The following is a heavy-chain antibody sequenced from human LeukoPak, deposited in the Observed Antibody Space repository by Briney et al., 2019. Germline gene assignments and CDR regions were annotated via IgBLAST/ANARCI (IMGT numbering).Heavy chain of an antibody. Sequence: GRSLRLSCAASGFTFGSYAMHWVRQAPGKGLEWVAVISYDGSNKYYADSVKGRFTISRDNSKNTLYLQMNSLRAEDTAVYYCAKTGGTAGYSSSWTFRNYYMDVWGKGTTVTVSS. CDR3: AKTGGTAGYSSSWTFRNYYMDV. CDR1: GFTFGSYA. J-gene: IGHJ6*03. CDR2: ISYDGSNK. V-gene: IGHV3-30-3*02. D-gene: IGHD6-13*01.